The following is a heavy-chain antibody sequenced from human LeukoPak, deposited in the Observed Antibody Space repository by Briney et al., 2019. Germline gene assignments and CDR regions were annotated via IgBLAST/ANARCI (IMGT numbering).Heavy chain of an antibody. CDR2: IYYSGST. D-gene: IGHD4-11*01. V-gene: IGHV4-39*01. CDR1: GGSISSSSYY. CDR3: ATLTVTTPQWYFDL. J-gene: IGHJ2*01. Sequence: PSETLSLTCTVSGGSISSSSYYWGWIRQPPGKGLEWIGSIYYSGSTYYNPSLKSRVTISVDTSKNQFSLKLSSVTAADTAVYYCATLTVTTPQWYFDLWGRGTLVTVSS.